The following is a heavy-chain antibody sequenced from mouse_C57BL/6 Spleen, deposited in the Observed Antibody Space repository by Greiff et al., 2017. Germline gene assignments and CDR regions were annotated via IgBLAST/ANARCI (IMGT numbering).Heavy chain of an antibody. CDR2: IYPGSGST. CDR1: GYTFTSYW. Sequence: QVHVKQSGAELVKPGASVKMSCKASGYTFTSYWITWVKQRPGQGLEWIGDIYPGSGSTNYNEKFKSKATLTVDTSSSTAYMQLSSLTSEDSAVYYCARPLYYDYEGYAMDYWGQGTSVTVSS. V-gene: IGHV1-55*01. D-gene: IGHD2-4*01. CDR3: ARPLYYDYEGYAMDY. J-gene: IGHJ4*01.